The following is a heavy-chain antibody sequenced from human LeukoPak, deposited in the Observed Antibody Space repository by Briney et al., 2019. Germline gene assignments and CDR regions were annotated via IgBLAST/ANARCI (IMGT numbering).Heavy chain of an antibody. Sequence: PSETLSLTCTVSGGSISTSSYYWGWIRQPPGKGLEWIGSIYYSGSTYYNPSLKSRVTISVDTSKNQFSLKLSSVTAADTAVYYCALTTVTTPWGQGTLVTVSS. CDR1: GGSISTSSYY. V-gene: IGHV4-39*01. J-gene: IGHJ5*02. CDR3: ALTTVTTP. CDR2: IYYSGST. D-gene: IGHD4-17*01.